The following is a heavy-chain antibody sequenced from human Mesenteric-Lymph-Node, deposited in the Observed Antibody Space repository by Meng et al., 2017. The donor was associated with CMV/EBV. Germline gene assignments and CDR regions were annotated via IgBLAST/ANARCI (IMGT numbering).Heavy chain of an antibody. D-gene: IGHD2-8*02. CDR1: GFTFSNYW. J-gene: IGHJ4*02. Sequence: GGSLRLSCAAYGFTFSNYWMHWVRQAPGKGLVWVSRINNDGSTTNYADSVRGRFTISRDNAKNTLYLQMNSLRAEDTAVYYCARGTGNYGDWDYWGQGTQVTVSS. V-gene: IGHV3-74*01. CDR3: ARGTGNYGDWDY. CDR2: INNDGSTT.